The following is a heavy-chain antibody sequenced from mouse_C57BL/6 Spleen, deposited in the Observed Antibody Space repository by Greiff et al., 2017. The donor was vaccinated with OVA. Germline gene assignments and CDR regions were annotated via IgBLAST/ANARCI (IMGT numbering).Heavy chain of an antibody. Sequence: VHLVESGPGLVAPSQSLSITCTVSGFSFTSYGVSWVRQPPGKGLEWLGVIWGDGSPTYHSPLITRLSTSKDNSKSQVFLKLNSLQTDDTGTYYWAKPGDGNYYYYAMDYWGQGTSVTVSS. D-gene: IGHD2-1*01. J-gene: IGHJ4*01. CDR1: GFSFTSYG. CDR2: IWGDGSP. V-gene: IGHV2-3*01. CDR3: AKPGDGNYYYYAMDY.